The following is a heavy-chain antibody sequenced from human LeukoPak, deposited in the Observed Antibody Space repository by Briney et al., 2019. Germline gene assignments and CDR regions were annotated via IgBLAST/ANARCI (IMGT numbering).Heavy chain of an antibody. CDR1: AYSFTSYW. CDR2: IYPGDSDT. J-gene: IGHJ4*02. D-gene: IGHD3-22*01. Sequence: GSSLKISSNGSAYSFTSYWIGWVRQMPGKSLEWMGSIYPGDSDTRYSPSLQGQVTISTDKSISTAYLQWSSLNASDTAMYYCARSQTWYYYDSSGYYETPYDFDYWGQGTLVTVSS. V-gene: IGHV5-51*01. CDR3: ARSQTWYYYDSSGYYETPYDFDY.